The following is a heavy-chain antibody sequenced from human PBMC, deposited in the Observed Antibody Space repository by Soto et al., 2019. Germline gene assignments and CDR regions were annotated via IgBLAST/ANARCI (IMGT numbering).Heavy chain of an antibody. CDR3: ARTIVTRASPSLDY. D-gene: IGHD4-4*01. J-gene: IGHJ4*02. Sequence: QVQLQQWGAGLLKPSDTLSLTCAVYGGSFSGYYWSWIRQPPGKGLEWIGEINLSGGTNYSPSPKSRVNISVHTFKNHFSLRLSSLTAADSAVYYCARTIVTRASPSLDYWGQGTLVTVSS. CDR2: INLSGGT. V-gene: IGHV4-34*01. CDR1: GGSFSGYY.